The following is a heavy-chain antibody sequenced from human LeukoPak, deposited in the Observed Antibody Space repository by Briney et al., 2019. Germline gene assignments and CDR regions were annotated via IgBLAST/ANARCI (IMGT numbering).Heavy chain of an antibody. CDR2: IYPLDSDI. Sequence: GESLKISCKGAGYSFTTYWIGWVGQMPGKGLEWMGIIYPLDSDIRYSPSFQGQVTISAAKSITTAYLQWSSLQASDTAMYYCATPLTTPGGFDYWGQGTLVTVSS. D-gene: IGHD4-11*01. V-gene: IGHV5-51*01. J-gene: IGHJ4*02. CDR3: ATPLTTPGGFDY. CDR1: GYSFTTYW.